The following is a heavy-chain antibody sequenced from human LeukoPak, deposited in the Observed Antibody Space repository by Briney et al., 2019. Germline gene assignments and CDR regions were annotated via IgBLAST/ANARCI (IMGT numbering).Heavy chain of an antibody. Sequence: SETLSLTCAVYGGSFSGYYWSWIRQPPGKGREWIGEINISGSNNYYPSLKSRVTISVDTSKSQFSLKLSSVTAADTAVYYCARSAQWPLDYWGQGTLVTVSS. CDR3: ARSAQWPLDY. V-gene: IGHV4-34*01. CDR2: INISGSN. CDR1: GGSFSGYY. D-gene: IGHD6-19*01. J-gene: IGHJ4*02.